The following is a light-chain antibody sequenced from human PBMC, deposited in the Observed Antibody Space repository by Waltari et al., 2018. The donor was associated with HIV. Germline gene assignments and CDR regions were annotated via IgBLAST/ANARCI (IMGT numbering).Light chain of an antibody. CDR2: GAS. V-gene: IGKV3-20*01. CDR3: QLYSASIT. J-gene: IGKJ5*01. CDR1: ESVSSSY. Sequence: EIVLTQSPGTLSLSPAERATLSCRASESVSSSYLAWYQQKPGQDPRLLIYGASTRATDIPDRFSGSGSGTDFTLTISRLEPEDFAVYFCQLYSASITFGQGTRLEIK.